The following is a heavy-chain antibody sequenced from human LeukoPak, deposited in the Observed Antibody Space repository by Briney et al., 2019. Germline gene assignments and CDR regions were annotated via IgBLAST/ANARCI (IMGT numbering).Heavy chain of an antibody. Sequence: SQTLSLTCTVSGGSISSGSYHWSWIRQPAGKGLEWIGRIYTSGSTNYNPSLKSRVTISVDTSKNQFSLKLSSVTAADTAVYYCARGYYGAPDYWGQGTLVTVSS. J-gene: IGHJ4*02. D-gene: IGHD4-17*01. CDR1: GGSISSGSYH. CDR3: ARGYYGAPDY. CDR2: IYTSGST. V-gene: IGHV4-61*02.